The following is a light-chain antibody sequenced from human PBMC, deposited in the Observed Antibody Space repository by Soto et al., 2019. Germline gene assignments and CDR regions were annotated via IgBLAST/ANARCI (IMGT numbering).Light chain of an antibody. J-gene: IGKJ1*01. CDR2: DAS. CDR1: QNVSSRY. Sequence: ENVLTQSPATLSLSPGERATLSCGARQNVSSRYLAWYHQKPGLAPRLLIYDASTRATGIPDRFSGRGSGTAFTLTISRLEPEDFAVYFCQQYGSSPQTFGQGTKVEIK. CDR3: QQYGSSPQT. V-gene: IGKV3D-20*01.